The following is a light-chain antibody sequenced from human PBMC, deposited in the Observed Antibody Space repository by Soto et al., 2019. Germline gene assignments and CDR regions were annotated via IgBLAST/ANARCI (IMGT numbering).Light chain of an antibody. CDR1: SSDVGGYNY. CDR3: SSHTSSSTFL. Sequence: QSALTQPASVSGSPGQSITISCTGTSSDVGGYNYVSWYQQHPGKAPKLMIYDVSNRPSGVSNRFSGSKSGNTASLTISGLQAEDEADYYCSSHTSSSTFLFGGGTQLTVL. J-gene: IGLJ2*01. V-gene: IGLV2-14*01. CDR2: DVS.